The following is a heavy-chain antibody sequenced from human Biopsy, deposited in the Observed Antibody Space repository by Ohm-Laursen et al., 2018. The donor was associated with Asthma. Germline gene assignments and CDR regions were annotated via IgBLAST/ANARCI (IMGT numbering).Heavy chain of an antibody. CDR2: VSSDGHNK. Sequence: SLRLSCSASGFVFSQCGMHWVRQGPGKGLEWVALVSSDGHNKYYEDSVKGRFAISRDNSRNRLYLQVNSLTVEDSAVYFCARQSGQEYGDSIPFDTWGQGTKVAVSS. CDR3: ARQSGQEYGDSIPFDT. CDR1: GFVFSQCG. J-gene: IGHJ3*02. V-gene: IGHV3-30*03. D-gene: IGHD3-22*01.